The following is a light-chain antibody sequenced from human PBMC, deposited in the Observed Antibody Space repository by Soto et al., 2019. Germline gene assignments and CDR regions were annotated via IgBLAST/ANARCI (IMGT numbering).Light chain of an antibody. CDR1: QGVSRN. J-gene: IGKJ1*01. CDR3: QQYNNWPPWT. Sequence: DRGMTQSPATLSVAPGERVTFSCRASQGVSRNLAWYQHKPGQAPRLLISGASTRATGIPARFSGSGSGTEFTLTISSLQSEDFAVYYCQQYNNWPPWTFGQGTKVDIK. V-gene: IGKV3-15*01. CDR2: GAS.